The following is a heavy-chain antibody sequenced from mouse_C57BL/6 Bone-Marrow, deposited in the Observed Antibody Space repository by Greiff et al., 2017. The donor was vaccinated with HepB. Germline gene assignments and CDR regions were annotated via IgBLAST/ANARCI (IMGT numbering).Heavy chain of an antibody. V-gene: IGHV7-3*01. CDR3: ARWGYYFDY. J-gene: IGHJ2*01. Sequence: EVKVVESGGGLVQPGGSLSLSCAASGFTFTDYYMSWVRQPPGKALEWLGFIRNKANGYTTEYSASVEGRFTISRDNSQSILYLQMNALRAEDSATYYCARWGYYFDYWGQGTTLTVSS. CDR2: IRNKANGYTT. CDR1: GFTFTDYY.